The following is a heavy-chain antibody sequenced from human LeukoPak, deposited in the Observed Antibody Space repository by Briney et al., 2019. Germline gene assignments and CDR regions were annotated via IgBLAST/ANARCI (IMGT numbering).Heavy chain of an antibody. Sequence: PSETLSLTCTVSGGSFSSYYWSWIRQPPGKGLEWIGYIYYSGSTNYNPSLKSRVTISVDTSKNQFSLKLSSVTAADTAVYYCARAAYDSSGYQYFGLYYYYMDVWGKGTTVTISS. CDR2: IYYSGST. V-gene: IGHV4-59*01. CDR3: ARAAYDSSGYQYFGLYYYYMDV. CDR1: GGSFSSYY. D-gene: IGHD3-22*01. J-gene: IGHJ6*03.